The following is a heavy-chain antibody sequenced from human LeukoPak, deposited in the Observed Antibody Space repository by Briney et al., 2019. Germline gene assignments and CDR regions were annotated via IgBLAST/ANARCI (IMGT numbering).Heavy chain of an antibody. CDR3: AGGRVLLWFGEYDYYYGMDV. V-gene: IGHV3-33*01. J-gene: IGHJ6*02. Sequence: GGSLRLSCAASGFTFSSYGMHWVRQAPGKGLEWVAVIWYDGSNKYYADSVKGRFTISRDNSKNTLYLQMNSLRAEDTAVYYCAGGRVLLWFGEYDYYYGMDVWGQGTTVTVSS. D-gene: IGHD3-10*01. CDR2: IWYDGSNK. CDR1: GFTFSSYG.